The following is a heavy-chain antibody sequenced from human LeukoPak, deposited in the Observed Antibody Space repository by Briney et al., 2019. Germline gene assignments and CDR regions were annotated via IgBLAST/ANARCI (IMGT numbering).Heavy chain of an antibody. D-gene: IGHD3-22*01. J-gene: IGHJ4*02. CDR3: ANENYYDSSGFPDH. CDR2: ISYDGGNK. V-gene: IGHV3-30*18. Sequence: HPGRSLRLSCAASGFTFSSYGMHWVRQAPGKGLEWVAVISYDGGNKYYVDSVKGRFTISRDNSKNTLYLQVNSLRAEDTAVYYCANENYYDSSGFPDHWGQGTLVTVSS. CDR1: GFTFSSYG.